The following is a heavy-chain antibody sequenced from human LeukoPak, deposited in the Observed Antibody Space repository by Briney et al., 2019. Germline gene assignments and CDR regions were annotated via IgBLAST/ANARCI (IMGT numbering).Heavy chain of an antibody. CDR1: GFTFSNYA. Sequence: PGGSLRLSCAASGFTFSNYAMHWVRQAPGKGLEWVAVISYDGSNKYYADSVKGRFTISRDNSKNTLFLQMNSLRPEDTALYFCARLATAAYYFDYWGQGTLVTVSS. J-gene: IGHJ4*02. CDR2: ISYDGSNK. CDR3: ARLATAAYYFDY. D-gene: IGHD6-13*01. V-gene: IGHV3-30-3*01.